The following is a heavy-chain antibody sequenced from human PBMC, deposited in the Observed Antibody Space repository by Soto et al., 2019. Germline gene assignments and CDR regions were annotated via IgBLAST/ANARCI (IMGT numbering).Heavy chain of an antibody. CDR3: VGGLSECGRIDF. J-gene: IGHJ4*02. Sequence: GGSLRLSCAASGFTFSSYAMSWVRQAPGKGLEWVSAISGSGGSTYYADAVKGRFTISRDNSKNTLYLQMNSLRAEDTAVYYCVGGLSECGRIDFWGQGTLVTVSS. CDR1: GFTFSSYA. V-gene: IGHV3-23*01. D-gene: IGHD3-3*01. CDR2: ISGSGGST.